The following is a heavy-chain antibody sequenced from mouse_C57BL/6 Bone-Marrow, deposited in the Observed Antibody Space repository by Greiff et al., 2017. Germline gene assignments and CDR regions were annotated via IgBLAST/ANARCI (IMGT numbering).Heavy chain of an antibody. CDR3: TLDDAMDY. CDR2: IDPENGDT. V-gene: IGHV14-4*01. Sequence: VQLQQSGAELVRPGASVKLSCTASGFNIKDDYMHWVKQRPEQGLEWIGWIDPENGDTEYASKFQGKATITADTSSNTAYLQLSSLTSEDTAVYNCTLDDAMDYWGQGTSVTVSS. J-gene: IGHJ4*01. CDR1: GFNIKDDY.